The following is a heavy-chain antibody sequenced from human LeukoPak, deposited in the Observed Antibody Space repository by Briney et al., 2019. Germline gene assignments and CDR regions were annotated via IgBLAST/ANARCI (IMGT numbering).Heavy chain of an antibody. D-gene: IGHD1-14*01. CDR1: VFTFRRYA. CDR3: ARRTADYYFDY. CDR2: INGGGSTT. Sequence: AGSLRLSCAASVFTFRRYAMTWVRQGPGKGLEWVSGINGGGSTTYYADSVKGRFTISRDSSNNTLNLQMNSLRAEDTAIYYCARRTADYYFDYWGQGTLVTVSS. J-gene: IGHJ4*02. V-gene: IGHV3-23*01.